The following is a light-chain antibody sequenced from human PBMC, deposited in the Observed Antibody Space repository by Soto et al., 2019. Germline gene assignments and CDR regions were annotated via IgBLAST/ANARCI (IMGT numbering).Light chain of an antibody. Sequence: QSALTQPASVSGSPGQSITISCTGSSSDIGGYKYVSWYQQHPGKAPKLIIYEVSSRPSGVSNRFSGSKSGNTASLTISGLQADDEADYHCGSFTGGITPYVFGTGTKVTV. CDR3: GSFTGGITPYV. J-gene: IGLJ1*01. CDR2: EVS. CDR1: SSDIGGYKY. V-gene: IGLV2-14*01.